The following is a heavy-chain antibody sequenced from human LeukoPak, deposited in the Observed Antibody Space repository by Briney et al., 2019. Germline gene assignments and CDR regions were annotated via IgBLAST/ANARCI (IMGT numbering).Heavy chain of an antibody. CDR1: GFTFSSYG. V-gene: IGHV3-30*18. Sequence: PGRSLRLSCAASGFTFSSYGMHWVRQAPGKGLEWVAVISYDGSNKYYADSVKGRFTTSRDNSKNTLYLQMNSLRAEDTAVYYCAKDPTIFGVVTPPNVWFDPWGQGTLVTVSS. CDR2: ISYDGSNK. D-gene: IGHD3-3*01. J-gene: IGHJ5*02. CDR3: AKDPTIFGVVTPPNVWFDP.